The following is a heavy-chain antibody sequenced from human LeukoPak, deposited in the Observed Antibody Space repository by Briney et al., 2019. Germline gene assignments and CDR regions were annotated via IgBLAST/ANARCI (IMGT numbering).Heavy chain of an antibody. Sequence: TGGSLRLSCAASGFTFSSYGMHWVRQAPGKGLEWVAFIRYDGSNKYYADSVKGRFTISRDNSKNTLYLQMNSLRAEDTAVYYCAKDWDIVAPWGTWGKGQMVTVSS. CDR3: AKDWDIVAPWGT. D-gene: IGHD2-15*01. V-gene: IGHV3-30*02. CDR2: IRYDGSNK. CDR1: GFTFSSYG. J-gene: IGHJ3*01.